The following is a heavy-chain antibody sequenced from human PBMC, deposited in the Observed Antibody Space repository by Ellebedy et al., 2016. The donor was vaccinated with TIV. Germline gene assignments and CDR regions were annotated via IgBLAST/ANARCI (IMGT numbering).Heavy chain of an antibody. V-gene: IGHV1-46*01. D-gene: IGHD1-26*01. Sequence: AASVKVSCKASGYTFTRYYKHWVRQAPGQGLEWMGIIDPTSGSSSYAHYAQKFQGRVTMTWDTSTSTVYMKLSSLRSEDTAVYYCARESPGAEYGLDVWGQGTTVFVSS. J-gene: IGHJ6*02. CDR3: ARESPGAEYGLDV. CDR1: GYTFTRYY. CDR2: IDPTSGSS.